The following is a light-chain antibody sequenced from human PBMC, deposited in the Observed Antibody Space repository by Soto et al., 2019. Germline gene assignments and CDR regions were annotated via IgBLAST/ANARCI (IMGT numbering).Light chain of an antibody. CDR2: DAS. J-gene: IGKJ1*01. Sequence: DIQMTQSPSTLSASVGDRVTITCRASESISSWLAWYQQKQGKAPTLIIYDASNLEIGVPSRFSGSSSGTEFTLTINSLQPDDFAAYYCQQYDTYPWTFGQGTKGEIK. V-gene: IGKV1-5*01. CDR3: QQYDTYPWT. CDR1: ESISSW.